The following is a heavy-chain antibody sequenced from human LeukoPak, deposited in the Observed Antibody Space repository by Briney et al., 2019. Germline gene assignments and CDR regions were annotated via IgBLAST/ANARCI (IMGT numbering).Heavy chain of an antibody. D-gene: IGHD5-18*01. V-gene: IGHV3-7*01. CDR1: GFTFSSDW. Sequence: PGGSLRLSCAASGFTFSSDWMSWVRQAPGKGLEWVANIKQDGSEKYYVDSVRGRFTISRDNAKNSFYLQMNSLRAEDTAVYYCAREDTGMASYWGQGTLVTVSS. CDR3: AREDTGMASY. J-gene: IGHJ4*02. CDR2: IKQDGSEK.